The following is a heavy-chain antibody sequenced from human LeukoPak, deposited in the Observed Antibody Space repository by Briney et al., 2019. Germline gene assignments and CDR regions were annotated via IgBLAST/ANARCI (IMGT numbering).Heavy chain of an antibody. V-gene: IGHV1-2*02. D-gene: IGHD2-15*01. CDR3: ASLSFSRLMVEFDY. CDR1: GYTFTGYY. CDR2: INPNSGGT. J-gene: IGHJ4*02. Sequence: AAVKVSCKASGYTFTGYYMHWVRQAPGQGLEGMGWINPNSGGTNYAQKFQGRVTMTGDTPISTAYMEVSRLRSDDTAVYYCASLSFSRLMVEFDYWGQGTLVTVSS.